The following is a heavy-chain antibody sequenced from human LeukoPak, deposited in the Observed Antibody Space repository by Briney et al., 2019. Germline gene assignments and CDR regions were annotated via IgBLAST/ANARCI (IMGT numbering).Heavy chain of an antibody. CDR2: ISYDGSNK. D-gene: IGHD6-19*01. CDR3: AKDGEGGVAGSFDY. Sequence: QPGRSLRLSCAASGFPCSSYGMHWVRQAPGKGLEWVAVISYDGSNKYYADSVKGRFTISRDNSKNTVYLQMNSLRAEDTAVYYCAKDGEGGVAGSFDYWGQGTLVTVSS. CDR1: GFPCSSYG. V-gene: IGHV3-30*18. J-gene: IGHJ4*02.